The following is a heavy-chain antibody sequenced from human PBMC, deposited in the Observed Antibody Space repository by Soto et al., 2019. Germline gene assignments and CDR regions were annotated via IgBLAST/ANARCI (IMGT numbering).Heavy chain of an antibody. J-gene: IGHJ4*02. V-gene: IGHV2-5*02. CDR2: IYWDDSK. Sequence: QITLKESGPTLVRPTQTLTLTCAFSGFSLSTSGVGVGWIRQPPGKALEWLAVIYWDDSKHYSPSLRSRLTITKATSKNQVVLTMTTMHPTDTSTYYCAHKGPEDWPLDYWGQGTLVTVSS. CDR3: AHKGPEDWPLDY. CDR1: GFSLSTSGVG. D-gene: IGHD3-9*01.